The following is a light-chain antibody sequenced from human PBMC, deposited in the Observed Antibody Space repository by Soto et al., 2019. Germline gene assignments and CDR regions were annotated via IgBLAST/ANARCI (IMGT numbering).Light chain of an antibody. CDR3: SSYTSSSTPSWV. Sequence: YVLTQPASVSGSPGQSITISCTGTSSDVGGYNYVSWYQQHPGKAPKLMIYDVSNRPSGVSNRFSGSKSGNTASLTISGLQAEDEADYYCSSYTSSSTPSWVFGGGTKLTVL. V-gene: IGLV2-14*01. J-gene: IGLJ3*02. CDR2: DVS. CDR1: SSDVGGYNY.